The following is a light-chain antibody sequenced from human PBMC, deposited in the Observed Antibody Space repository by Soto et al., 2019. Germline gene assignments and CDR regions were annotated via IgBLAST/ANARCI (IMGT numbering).Light chain of an antibody. CDR2: DAS. J-gene: IGKJ1*01. V-gene: IGKV1-13*02. CDR1: QGVSNA. Sequence: AIQLTQSPSSLSAFVGDRVTITCRASQGVSNALAWYQQKPGQPPNLLIYDASSLKSGVPSRFSGSGTGTDFTLTISSLQPEDFATYYCQQSYSAPPTFGQGTKVDIK. CDR3: QQSYSAPPT.